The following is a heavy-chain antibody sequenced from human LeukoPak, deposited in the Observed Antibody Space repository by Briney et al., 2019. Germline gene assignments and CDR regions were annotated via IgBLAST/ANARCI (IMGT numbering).Heavy chain of an antibody. V-gene: IGHV3-11*01. CDR3: AAETSPKVFDY. CDR2: ISSNGNVI. Sequence: KPGGSLRLSCASSGFVFSDTYMSWIRQVPGKGLEWISNISSNGNVIYSVDSVKGRFTISRDNANSLLYLQMNSLRPDDTAVYFCAAETSPKVFDYRGQGTLVTVSS. J-gene: IGHJ4*02. CDR1: GFVFSDTY.